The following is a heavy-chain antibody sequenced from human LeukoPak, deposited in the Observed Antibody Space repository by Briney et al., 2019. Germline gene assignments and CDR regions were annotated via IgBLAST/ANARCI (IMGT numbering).Heavy chain of an antibody. CDR1: GFTVSSNY. V-gene: IGHV3-66*01. CDR3: ARDPSQDDY. Sequence: GGSLRLSCAASGFTVSSNYVTWVRQAPGKGLEWVSVIYSGGNTNYADSVKGRFTISRDISKNTLYLQMNSLRAEDTAVYYCARDPSQDDYWGQGTLVTVSS. CDR2: IYSGGNT. J-gene: IGHJ4*02.